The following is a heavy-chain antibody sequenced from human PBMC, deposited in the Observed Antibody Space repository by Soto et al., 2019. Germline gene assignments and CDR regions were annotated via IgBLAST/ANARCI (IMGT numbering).Heavy chain of an antibody. CDR2: ISGSGGRT. CDR1: GFPFSSYA. V-gene: IGHV3-23*01. J-gene: IGHJ3*02. D-gene: IGHD3-16*01. Sequence: GGPLRLSCLASGFPFSSYAMSWVRQTPGKGLEWVSGISGSGGRTYYADSVKGRFTISRDNSNNTLSLQMHILRVEDTAVYFCAKGGYYSLFDIWGQGTMVTVSS. CDR3: AKGGYYSLFDI.